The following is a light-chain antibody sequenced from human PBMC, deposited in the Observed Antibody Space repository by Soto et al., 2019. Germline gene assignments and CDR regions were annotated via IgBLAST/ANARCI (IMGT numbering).Light chain of an antibody. V-gene: IGLV1-40*01. Sequence: QSVLTQPPSVSGAPGQRVTISCTGSSSNIGAGYDVHWYQQLPGTAPKLLIYGNNKGPSGVPDRFSGSKSGTSASLAITGLQAEDEADYYCQSYDSSLSVVFGGGTQLTVL. CDR2: GNN. CDR3: QSYDSSLSVV. CDR1: SSNIGAGYD. J-gene: IGLJ3*02.